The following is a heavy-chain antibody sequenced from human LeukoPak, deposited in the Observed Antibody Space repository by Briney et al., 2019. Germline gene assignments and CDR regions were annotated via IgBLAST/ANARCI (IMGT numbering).Heavy chain of an antibody. V-gene: IGHV3-23*01. J-gene: IGHJ4*02. CDR3: ARTVSNYRAGRALEFLFDY. D-gene: IGHD4-11*01. CDR2: NSGSGGST. Sequence: PGGSLRLSCAASGFTFNTYAMSWVRQAPGKGLEWVSSNSGSGGSTYYADSVEGRFTISRDNSKNTLYLQMDSLRGDDTAVYYCARTVSNYRAGRALEFLFDYWGQGTLVTVSS. CDR1: GFTFNTYA.